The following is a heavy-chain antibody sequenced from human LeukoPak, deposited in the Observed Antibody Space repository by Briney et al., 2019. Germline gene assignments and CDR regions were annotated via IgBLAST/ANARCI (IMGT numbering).Heavy chain of an antibody. CDR1: GFTFDDYG. J-gene: IGHJ4*02. CDR2: ISPGGPT. CDR3: ARASRRFGELLGY. Sequence: GGSLRLSCAASGFTFDDYGMSWVRQAPGKGLEWVSGISPGGPTYYADSVKGRFTISRDDSKNTLYLQMNSLRAEDTAVYYCARASRRFGELLGYWGQGTLVTVSS. D-gene: IGHD3-10*01. V-gene: IGHV3-20*04.